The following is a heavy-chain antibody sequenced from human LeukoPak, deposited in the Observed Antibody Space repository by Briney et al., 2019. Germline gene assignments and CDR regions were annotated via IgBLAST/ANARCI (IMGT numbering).Heavy chain of an antibody. J-gene: IGHJ4*02. CDR1: RFTFTGYG. Sequence: GGSLRLSCATSRFTFTGYGMHWVRQAPGKGLEWVAFIRFDGSNKYYADSVKGRFTISRDNSKNTLYLQMNSLRAEDTAVYYCAKGLYSSSSESDYWGQGTLVTVSS. CDR3: AKGLYSSSSESDY. D-gene: IGHD6-6*01. V-gene: IGHV3-30*02. CDR2: IRFDGSNK.